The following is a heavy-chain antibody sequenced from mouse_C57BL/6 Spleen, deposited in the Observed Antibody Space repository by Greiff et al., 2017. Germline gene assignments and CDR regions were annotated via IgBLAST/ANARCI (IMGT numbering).Heavy chain of an antibody. J-gene: IGHJ2*01. CDR1: GFTFSSYG. CDR3: ARHRGDVGYFDY. D-gene: IGHD3-3*01. Sequence: EVKLMESGGDLVKPGGSLKLSCAASGFTFSSYGMSWVRQTPDKRLEWVATISSGGSYTYYPDSVKGRFTISRDNAKNTLYLQMSSLKSEDTAMYYCARHRGDVGYFDYWGQGTTLTVSS. V-gene: IGHV5-6*01. CDR2: ISSGGSYT.